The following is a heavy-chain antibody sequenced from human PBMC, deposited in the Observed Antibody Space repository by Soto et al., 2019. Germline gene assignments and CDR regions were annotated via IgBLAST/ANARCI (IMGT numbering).Heavy chain of an antibody. Sequence: GSLRLSCAASGFTFSSYGMHWVRQAPGKGLEWVAVISYDGSNKYYADSVKGRFTISRDNSKNTLYLQMNSLRAEDTAVYYCARVYGGNSEGEKYPDHWGQGTLVTVSS. V-gene: IGHV3-30*03. CDR3: ARVYGGNSEGEKYPDH. CDR2: ISYDGSNK. CDR1: GFTFSSYG. D-gene: IGHD4-17*01. J-gene: IGHJ4*02.